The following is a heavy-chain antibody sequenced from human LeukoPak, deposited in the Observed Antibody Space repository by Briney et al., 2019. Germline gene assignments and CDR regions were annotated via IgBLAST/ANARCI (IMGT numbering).Heavy chain of an antibody. CDR3: GNSYSSSWYDAFDI. CDR1: GFTFSSYA. V-gene: IGHV3-30-3*01. J-gene: IGHJ3*02. Sequence: PGGSLRLSCAASGFTFSSYAMHWVRQAPGKGLEWVAVISYDGSNKYYADSVKGRFTISRDNSKNTLYLQMNSLRVEDTAVYYCGNSYSSSWYDAFDIWGQGTMVTVSS. CDR2: ISYDGSNK. D-gene: IGHD6-13*01.